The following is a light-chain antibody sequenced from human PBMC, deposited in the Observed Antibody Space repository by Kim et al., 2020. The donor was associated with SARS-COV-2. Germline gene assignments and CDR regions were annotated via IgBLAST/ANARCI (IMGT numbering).Light chain of an antibody. Sequence: ATINCKSSQSVFRSSYNKNHLAWYQQKPGQPPKLRIYWASTRESGVPNRFSGSGSGTDFALTISSLQAEDVAVYYCQQYYSSPRTFGQGTKVDIK. V-gene: IGKV4-1*01. J-gene: IGKJ1*01. CDR2: WAS. CDR3: QQYYSSPRT. CDR1: QSVFRSSYNKNH.